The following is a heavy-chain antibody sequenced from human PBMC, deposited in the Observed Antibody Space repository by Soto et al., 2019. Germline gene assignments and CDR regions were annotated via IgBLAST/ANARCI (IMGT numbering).Heavy chain of an antibody. CDR3: ARGRNIRGYCSSTSCSNWFDH. CDR2: IIPIFGTA. D-gene: IGHD2-2*01. CDR1: GGTFSSYA. Sequence: SVKVSCKASGGTFSSYAISWVRQAPGQGLEWMGGIIPIFGTANYAQKFQGRVTITADKSTSTAYMELSSLRSEDTAVYYCARGRNIRGYCSSTSCSNWFDHWGQGTLVTVSS. V-gene: IGHV1-69*06. J-gene: IGHJ5*02.